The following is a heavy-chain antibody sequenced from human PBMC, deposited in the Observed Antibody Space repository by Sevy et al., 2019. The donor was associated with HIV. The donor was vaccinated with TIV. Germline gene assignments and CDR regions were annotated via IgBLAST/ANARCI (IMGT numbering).Heavy chain of an antibody. D-gene: IGHD5-12*01. CDR2: FDPEDGET. CDR1: GYTLTKLS. J-gene: IGHJ3*02. CDR3: ATPKYVGYDYESLDI. Sequence: ASVKVSCKVSGYTLTKLSMHWVRQAPGKGLEWMGGFDPEDGETIYAQKFQGRVTMTEDTSTDTAYMELSSLRSEDTAVYYCATPKYVGYDYESLDIWGQGTMVT. V-gene: IGHV1-24*01.